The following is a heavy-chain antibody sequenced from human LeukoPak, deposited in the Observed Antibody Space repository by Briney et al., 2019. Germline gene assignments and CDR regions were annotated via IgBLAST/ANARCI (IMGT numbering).Heavy chain of an antibody. J-gene: IGHJ5*02. CDR3: ARAAGTSTFWFDP. CDR1: GYTFTSYD. D-gene: IGHD6-13*01. Sequence: GASVKVSCKASGYTFTSYDINWVRQATGQGLEWMRWMNPNSGNTGYAQKFQGRVTMTRNTSISTAYMELSSLRSEDTAVYYCARAAGTSTFWFDPWGQGTLVTVSS. V-gene: IGHV1-8*01. CDR2: MNPNSGNT.